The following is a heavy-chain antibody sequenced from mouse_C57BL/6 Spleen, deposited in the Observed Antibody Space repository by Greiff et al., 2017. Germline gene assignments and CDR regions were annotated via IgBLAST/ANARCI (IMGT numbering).Heavy chain of an antibody. CDR1: GYSFTSYY. CDR3: ARDGYDGYYDAMDY. V-gene: IGHV1-66*01. D-gene: IGHD2-3*01. Sequence: VQLQQSGPELVKPGASVKISCKASGYSFTSYYIHWVKQRPGQGLEWIGWFYPGSGNTKYNEKFKGKATLTADTSSSTAYLQLSSLTSEDSAVYYCARDGYDGYYDAMDYWGQGTSVTVSS. CDR2: FYPGSGNT. J-gene: IGHJ4*01.